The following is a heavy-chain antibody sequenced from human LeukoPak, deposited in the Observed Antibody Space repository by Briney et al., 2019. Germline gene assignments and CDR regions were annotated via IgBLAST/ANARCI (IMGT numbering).Heavy chain of an antibody. CDR1: GGSISSGSYY. J-gene: IGHJ4*02. CDR2: IYYSGST. Sequence: SETLSLTCTVSGGSISSGSYYWGWIRQPPGKGLEWIGNIYYSGSTYYNPSLKSRVSISVDTSKNQFSLKLTSVTAADTAVYYCARAPEYGLYYFNYWGQGTLVTVSS. V-gene: IGHV4-39*07. CDR3: ARAPEYGLYYFNY. D-gene: IGHD1-14*01.